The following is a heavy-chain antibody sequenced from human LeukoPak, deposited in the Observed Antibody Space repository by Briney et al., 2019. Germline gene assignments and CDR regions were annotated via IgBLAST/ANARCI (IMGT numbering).Heavy chain of an antibody. J-gene: IGHJ5*02. V-gene: IGHV1-69*05. CDR1: GGTFSSYA. Sequence: SVKVSCKASGGTFSSYAISWVRQAPGQGLEWMGGIIPIFGTANYAQKFQGRVTITTDESTSTAYMELSSLRSEDTAVYYCARAPRYCSGGSCYSNWFDPWGQGTLVTVSS. CDR2: IIPIFGTA. D-gene: IGHD2-15*01. CDR3: ARAPRYCSGGSCYSNWFDP.